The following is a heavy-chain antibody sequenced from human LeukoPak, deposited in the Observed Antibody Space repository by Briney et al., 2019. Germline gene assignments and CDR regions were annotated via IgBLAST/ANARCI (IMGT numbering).Heavy chain of an antibody. Sequence: GASVKVSCKASGYTFTSYYMHWVRQAPGQGLEWMGIINPSGGSTSYPQELQGRVTMTRDTSPSTVYLALSSLRSEDTAVYYCARDWRQLGSYYYYYMDVWGKGTTVTVSS. V-gene: IGHV1-46*01. J-gene: IGHJ6*03. CDR1: GYTFTSYY. CDR3: ARDWRQLGSYYYYYMDV. CDR2: INPSGGST. D-gene: IGHD6-13*01.